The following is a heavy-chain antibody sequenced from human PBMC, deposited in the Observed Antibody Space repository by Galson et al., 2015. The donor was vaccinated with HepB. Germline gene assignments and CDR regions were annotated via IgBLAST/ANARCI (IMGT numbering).Heavy chain of an antibody. CDR1: GFTFSVYA. D-gene: IGHD2-21*01. Sequence: SLRLSCATSGFTFSVYAMGWVRQAPGKGLGWVSVISGDNDNTYYGDSVKGRFTISRDRSKKTLYLQMSSLRAEDAAVYYCAKVGSVMYYFDHWGRGALVSVSS. CDR2: ISGDNDNT. J-gene: IGHJ4*02. CDR3: AKVGSVMYYFDH. V-gene: IGHV3-23*01.